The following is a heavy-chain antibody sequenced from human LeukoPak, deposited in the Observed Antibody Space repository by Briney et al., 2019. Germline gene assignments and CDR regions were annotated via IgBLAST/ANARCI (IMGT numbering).Heavy chain of an antibody. V-gene: IGHV3-74*01. J-gene: IGHJ5*02. CDR1: GFTFSSYW. D-gene: IGHD3-3*01. CDR3: ARDGAAYDFWSGYYVTEYNWFDP. CDR2: INSDGSST. Sequence: GGSLRLSCAASGFTFSSYWMHWVRQAPGKGLVWVSRINSDGSSTIYADSVKGRFTISRDNAKNTLYMQMNSLRAEDTAVYYCARDGAAYDFWSGYYVTEYNWFDPWGQGTLVTVSS.